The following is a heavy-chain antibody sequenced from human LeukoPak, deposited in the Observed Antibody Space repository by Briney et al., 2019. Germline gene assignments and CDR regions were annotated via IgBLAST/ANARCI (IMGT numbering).Heavy chain of an antibody. V-gene: IGHV4-59*01. Sequence: SETLSLTCTVSGGSISSCYWSWIRQPPGKGLEWIGYIYYSGSTNYNPSLKSRVTISVDTSKNQFSLKLSSVIAADTAVYYCARDILPSYSGYDRTLPDYWGQGTLVTVSS. J-gene: IGHJ4*02. CDR1: GGSISSCY. D-gene: IGHD5-12*01. CDR2: IYYSGST. CDR3: ARDILPSYSGYDRTLPDY.